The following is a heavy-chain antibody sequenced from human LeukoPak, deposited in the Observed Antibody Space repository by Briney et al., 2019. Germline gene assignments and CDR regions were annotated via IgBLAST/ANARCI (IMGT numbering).Heavy chain of an antibody. CDR2: ISGSGGST. J-gene: IGHJ4*02. Sequence: PGGSLRLSCAASGFTFSSYAMSWVRQAPGKGLEWVSAISGSGGSTYYADSVKGRFTISRDNSKNTLYLQMNSLRAEDTAVYYCARGQQYGSGSYRLVYFDYWGQGTLVTVSS. V-gene: IGHV3-23*01. CDR1: GFTFSSYA. D-gene: IGHD3-10*01. CDR3: ARGQQYGSGSYRLVYFDY.